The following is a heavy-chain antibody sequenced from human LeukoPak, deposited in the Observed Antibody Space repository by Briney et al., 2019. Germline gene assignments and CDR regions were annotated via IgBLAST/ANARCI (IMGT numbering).Heavy chain of an antibody. J-gene: IGHJ3*02. D-gene: IGHD5-18*01. CDR1: GFTFTNYG. CDR3: VKEPRGYSFSFDI. V-gene: IGHV3-23*01. Sequence: GGSLRLSCAASGFTFTNYGMTWVRQAPGKGLEWVSAISGSGSKTFYADSVKGRFTISRDNPKNTLYLQMNSLRPEDTAVYYCVKEPRGYSFSFDIWGQGTMVTVSS. CDR2: ISGSGSKT.